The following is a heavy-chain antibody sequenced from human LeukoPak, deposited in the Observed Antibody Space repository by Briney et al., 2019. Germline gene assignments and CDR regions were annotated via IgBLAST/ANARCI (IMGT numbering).Heavy chain of an antibody. CDR3: AKEAGQDFGALDAFDV. J-gene: IGHJ3*01. CDR1: GFTFSIYS. D-gene: IGHD4-17*01. V-gene: IGHV3-21*01. Sequence: PGGSLRLSCAASGFTFSIYSMNWVRQAPGKGLEWVSSIGGSSSSLYYAESVKGRFTISRDNARNSLYLQMNSLRAEDTAIYYCAKEAGQDFGALDAFDVWGQGTMVTVSS. CDR2: IGGSSSSL.